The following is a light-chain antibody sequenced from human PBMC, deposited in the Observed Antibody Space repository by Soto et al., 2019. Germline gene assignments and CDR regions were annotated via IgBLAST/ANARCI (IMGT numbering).Light chain of an antibody. Sequence: EIVITQTPATLSVSPGERASLSCRASQSVGSNLAWYQQTAGQAPRLLIYGASTRATGIPARFSGSGSGTEFTLTISSLQSEDFAVYSCLQYTNWPYTFGQGTKLEIK. CDR3: LQYTNWPYT. V-gene: IGKV3-15*01. CDR1: QSVGSN. CDR2: GAS. J-gene: IGKJ2*01.